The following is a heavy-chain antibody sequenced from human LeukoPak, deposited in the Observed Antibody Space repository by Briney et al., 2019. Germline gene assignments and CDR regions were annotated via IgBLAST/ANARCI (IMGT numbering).Heavy chain of an antibody. V-gene: IGHV4-39*01. CDR1: SGTISSSSYF. D-gene: IGHD2-2*01. CDR2: IYYTGST. CDR3: ARPLVPAATDAFDI. J-gene: IGHJ3*02. Sequence: SETLSLTCNVSSGTISSSSYFWGWIRQPPGNGLEWIGNIYYTGSTHYNPSLKSRVTISVDTSKNQFSLKLSSVTAADTAVYYCARPLVPAATDAFDIWGQGTVVTVSS.